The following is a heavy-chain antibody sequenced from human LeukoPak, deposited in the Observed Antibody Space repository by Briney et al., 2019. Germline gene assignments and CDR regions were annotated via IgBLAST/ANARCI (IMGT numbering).Heavy chain of an antibody. CDR3: ASMGGSVSDAFDI. CDR1: GGSISSNSYY. V-gene: IGHV4-39*01. CDR2: IYYSGST. Sequence: SETLSLTCTVSGGSISSNSYYWGWIRQPPGKGLEWIGSIYYSGSTYYNPSLKSRVTISVDTSKNQFSLKLSSVTAADTAVYYCASMGGSVSDAFDIRGQGTMVTVSS. D-gene: IGHD3-16*01. J-gene: IGHJ3*02.